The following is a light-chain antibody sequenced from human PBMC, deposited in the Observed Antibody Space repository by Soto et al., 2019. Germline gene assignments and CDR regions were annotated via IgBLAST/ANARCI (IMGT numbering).Light chain of an antibody. V-gene: IGKV1-5*03. CDR3: QHYNSYSEA. CDR2: KAS. J-gene: IGKJ1*01. CDR1: QTISSW. Sequence: DIQMTQSPSTLSGSVGDRVTITCRASQTISSWLAWYPQKPGKAPKLLIYKASTLKSGVPSRFSGSGSGTEFTLTISSPQPDDFATYYCQHYNSYSEAFGQGTKVDIK.